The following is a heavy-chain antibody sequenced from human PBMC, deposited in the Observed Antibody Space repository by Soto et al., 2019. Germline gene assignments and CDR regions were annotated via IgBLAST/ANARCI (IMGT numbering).Heavy chain of an antibody. V-gene: IGHV3-30-3*01. D-gene: IGHD6-19*01. Sequence: QVQLVESGGGVVQPGRSLRLSWAASGFTFSSYAMHWLRLAPGKGLEWVAVISYDGSNKYYADSVKGRFTISRDNSKNTLYLQMNSLRAEDTAVYYCARETYSSGWTPTFDYWAQGTLVTVSS. CDR1: GFTFSSYA. CDR2: ISYDGSNK. CDR3: ARETYSSGWTPTFDY. J-gene: IGHJ4*02.